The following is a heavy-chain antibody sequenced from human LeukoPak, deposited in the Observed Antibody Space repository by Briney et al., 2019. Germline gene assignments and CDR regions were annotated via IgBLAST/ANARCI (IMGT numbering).Heavy chain of an antibody. CDR2: INHSGST. J-gene: IGHJ4*02. D-gene: IGHD3-16*01. CDR1: GFTFSSYS. CDR3: ARLINY. Sequence: GSLRLSCAASGFTFSSYSMNWIRQPPGKGLEWIGEINHSGSTNYNPSLKSRVTISVDTSKNQFSLKLSSVTAADTAVYYCARLINYWGQGTLVTVSS. V-gene: IGHV4-34*01.